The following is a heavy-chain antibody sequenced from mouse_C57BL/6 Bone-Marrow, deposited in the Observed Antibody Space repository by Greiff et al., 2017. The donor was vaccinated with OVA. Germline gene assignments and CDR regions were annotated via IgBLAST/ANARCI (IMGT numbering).Heavy chain of an antibody. CDR1: GYTFTSYW. D-gene: IGHD3-2*02. Sequence: QVQLQQSGAELVRPGTSVKLSCKASGYTFTSYWMHWVKQRPGQGLEWIGVIDPSDSYTNYNQKFKGKATLTVDTSSSTAYMQLSSLTSEDSAVYYCARGRKAYYYAMDYWGQGTSVTVSS. J-gene: IGHJ4*01. V-gene: IGHV1-59*01. CDR3: ARGRKAYYYAMDY. CDR2: IDPSDSYT.